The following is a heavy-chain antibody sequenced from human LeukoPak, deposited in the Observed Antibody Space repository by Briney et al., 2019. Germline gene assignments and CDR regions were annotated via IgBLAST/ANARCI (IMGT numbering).Heavy chain of an antibody. Sequence: SGGSLRLSCAASGFTFSSYWMSWVRQAPGKGLEWVANIKQDGSEKYYVDSVKGRFTISRDNAKNSLYLQMNSLRAEDTAVYYCARDRPYYYDSSGYYEGNIWGQGTMVTVSS. D-gene: IGHD3-22*01. CDR3: ARDRPYYYDSSGYYEGNI. V-gene: IGHV3-7*01. CDR2: IKQDGSEK. CDR1: GFTFSSYW. J-gene: IGHJ3*02.